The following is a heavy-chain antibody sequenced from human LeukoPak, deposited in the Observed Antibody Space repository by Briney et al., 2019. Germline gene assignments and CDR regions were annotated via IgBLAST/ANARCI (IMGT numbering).Heavy chain of an antibody. J-gene: IGHJ4*02. CDR2: IYYSGST. D-gene: IGHD2/OR15-2a*01. V-gene: IGHV4-59*11. CDR1: GGSISSHY. CDR3: AREGNTNYFDY. Sequence: KPSETLSLTCTVTGGSISSHYWSWIRQPPGKGLEWIGYIYYSGSTNYNPSLKSRVTISVDTSKNQFSLKLSSVTAADTAVYYCAREGNTNYFDYWGQGTLVTVSS.